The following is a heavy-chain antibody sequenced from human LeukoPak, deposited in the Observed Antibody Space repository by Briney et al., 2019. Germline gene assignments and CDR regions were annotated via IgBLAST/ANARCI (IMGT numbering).Heavy chain of an antibody. V-gene: IGHV3-66*01. Sequence: XXSGGSTYYADCVKGRFTISRDNSKNTLYLQMNSLRAEDTAVYYCASIPYYYDSSGSYDAFDIWGQGTMVTVSS. J-gene: IGHJ3*02. D-gene: IGHD3-22*01. CDR3: ASIPYYYDSSGSYDAFDI. CDR2: XXSGGST.